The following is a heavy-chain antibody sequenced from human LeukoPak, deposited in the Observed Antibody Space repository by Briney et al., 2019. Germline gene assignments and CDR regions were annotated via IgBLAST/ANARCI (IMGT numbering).Heavy chain of an antibody. V-gene: IGHV4-59*08. D-gene: IGHD6-13*01. J-gene: IGHJ4*02. CDR3: ARLSGNSWSLDY. CDR2: IYYSGIT. Sequence: SETLSLTCTVSGGSISSDYWSWIRQPPGKGREWIGYIYYSGITNYNPSLKSRVTISVDTSKNQFSLKLSSVTAADTAVYYCARLSGNSWSLDYWGQGTLVTVTS. CDR1: GGSISSDY.